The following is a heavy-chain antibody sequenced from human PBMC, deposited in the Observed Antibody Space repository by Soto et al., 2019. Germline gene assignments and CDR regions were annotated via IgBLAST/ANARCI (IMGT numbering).Heavy chain of an antibody. D-gene: IGHD4-17*01. J-gene: IGHJ4*02. Sequence: SETLSLTCTVSGDSITTYYWSWIRQPPGKGLQWIGYIYYSGSTTYNPSLKGRVTISVDMSKNQFSLKLSSVTAADTAVYYCAGGLYGDAQGHWGQGAQVTVSS. V-gene: IGHV4-59*08. CDR2: IYYSGST. CDR3: AGGLYGDAQGH. CDR1: GDSITTYY.